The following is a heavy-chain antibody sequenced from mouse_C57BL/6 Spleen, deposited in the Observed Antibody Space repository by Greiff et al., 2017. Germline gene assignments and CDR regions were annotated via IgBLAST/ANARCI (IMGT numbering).Heavy chain of an antibody. D-gene: IGHD2-4*01. Sequence: QVQLQQPGAELVKPGASVKLSCKASGYTFTSYWMHWVKQRPGQGLEWIGMIHPNSGSTNYNEKFKSKATLTVDKSSSTAYMQLSSLTSEDSAVYYCARRDDYPLYAMDYWVQGTSVTVSS. CDR3: ARRDDYPLYAMDY. CDR1: GYTFTSYW. V-gene: IGHV1-64*01. CDR2: IHPNSGST. J-gene: IGHJ4*01.